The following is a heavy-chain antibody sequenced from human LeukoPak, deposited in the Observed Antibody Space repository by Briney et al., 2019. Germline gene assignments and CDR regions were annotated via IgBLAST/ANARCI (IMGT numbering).Heavy chain of an antibody. V-gene: IGHV7-4-1*02. CDR3: ARDSYYYDSSSRTFDY. CDR1: GYTLTNYA. Sequence: ASVKVSCKASGYTLTNYAINWVRQAPGQGLEWMGWINTNTGNPTYAQGFTGRFVFSLDTSVSTAYLQISSLKAEDTAVYYCARDSYYYDSSSRTFDYWGQGTLVTVSS. J-gene: IGHJ4*02. CDR2: INTNTGNP. D-gene: IGHD3-22*01.